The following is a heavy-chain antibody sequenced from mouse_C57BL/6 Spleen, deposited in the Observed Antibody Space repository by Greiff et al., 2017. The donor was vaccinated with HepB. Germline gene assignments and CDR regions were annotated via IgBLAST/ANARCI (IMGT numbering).Heavy chain of an antibody. CDR2: VYPYNGGT. J-gene: IGHJ2*01. CDR3: ARVDYYGSTNYFDY. V-gene: IGHV1-36*01. D-gene: IGHD1-1*01. CDR1: GFTFTDYY. Sequence: VQLKESGPVLVKPGPSVKISCKASGFTFTDYYMHWVKQSHGKSLEWIGLVYPYNGGTSYNQKFKGKATLTVDTSSSTAYMELNSLTSEDSAVYYCARVDYYGSTNYFDYWGQGTTLTVSS.